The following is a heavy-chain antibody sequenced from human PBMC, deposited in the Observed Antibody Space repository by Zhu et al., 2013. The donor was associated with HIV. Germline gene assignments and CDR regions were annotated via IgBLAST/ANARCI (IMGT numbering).Heavy chain of an antibody. J-gene: IGHJ3*02. D-gene: IGHD3-22*01. CDR3: ARGAQITMIVVVRAFDI. Sequence: QVQLVQSGAEVKKPGSSVKVSCKASGGTFSSYAISWVRQAPGQGLEWMGGIIPIFGTANYAQKFQGRVTITADESTSTAYMELSSLRSEDTAVYYCARGAQITMIVVVRAFDIWGQGTNGHRSLQ. V-gene: IGHV1-69*01. CDR2: IIPIFGTA. CDR1: GGTFSSYA.